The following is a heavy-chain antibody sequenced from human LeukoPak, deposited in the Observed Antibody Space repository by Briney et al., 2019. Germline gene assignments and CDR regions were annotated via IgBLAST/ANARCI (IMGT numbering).Heavy chain of an antibody. Sequence: GGSLRLSCAASGFTFSNYAMSWVRQAPGKGLEWVSSITGNALNTYQADFIRGRFTISRDDSKNTLYLHLSSLRVEDTAVYYCAKLQDFYDNSGYSYFDNWGQGTLVTVSS. V-gene: IGHV3-23*01. CDR1: GFTFSNYA. D-gene: IGHD3-22*01. J-gene: IGHJ4*02. CDR2: ITGNALNT. CDR3: AKLQDFYDNSGYSYFDN.